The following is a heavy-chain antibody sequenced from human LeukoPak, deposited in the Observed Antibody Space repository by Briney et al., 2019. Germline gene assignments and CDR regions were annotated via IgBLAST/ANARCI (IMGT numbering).Heavy chain of an antibody. J-gene: IGHJ4*02. D-gene: IGHD1-26*01. CDR2: IYHSGTT. Sequence: SETLSLTCTVSGGSISSYYWSWTRQPPGKGLEWIGYIYHSGTTNYNPSLKSRVTISVDTSKSQFSLKLSSVTAADTAIYYCARNIAGPRQVDYGGQGTLVTVSS. V-gene: IGHV4-59*01. CDR3: ARNIAGPRQVDY. CDR1: GGSISSYY.